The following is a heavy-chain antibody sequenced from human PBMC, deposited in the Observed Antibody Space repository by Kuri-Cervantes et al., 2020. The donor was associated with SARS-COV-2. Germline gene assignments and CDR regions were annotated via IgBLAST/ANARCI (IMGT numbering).Heavy chain of an antibody. D-gene: IGHD1-26*01. V-gene: IGHV4-38-2*02. CDR2: VYHSGET. Sequence: GSLRLSCSVSGYSITNGYYWGWIRQPPGKGLEWIGSVYHSGETYCNPSLNRRVSISIDASKNQFSLKLTSVTAADTAVYYCARDLQKWEQPEYWGQGALVTVSS. CDR1: GYSITNGYY. CDR3: ARDLQKWEQPEY. J-gene: IGHJ4*02.